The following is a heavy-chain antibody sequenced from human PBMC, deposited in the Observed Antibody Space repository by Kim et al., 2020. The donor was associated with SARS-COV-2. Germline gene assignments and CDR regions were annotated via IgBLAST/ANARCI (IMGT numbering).Heavy chain of an antibody. D-gene: IGHD4-17*01. V-gene: IGHV1-69*13. Sequence: SVKVSCKASGGTFSSYAISWVRQAPGQGLEWMGGIIPIFGTANYAQKFQGRVTITADESTSTAYMELSSLRSEDTAVYYCARAGVNTFSIGDYFPFGMDVWGQGTTVTVSS. CDR3: ARAGVNTFSIGDYFPFGMDV. J-gene: IGHJ6*02. CDR1: GGTFSSYA. CDR2: IIPIFGTA.